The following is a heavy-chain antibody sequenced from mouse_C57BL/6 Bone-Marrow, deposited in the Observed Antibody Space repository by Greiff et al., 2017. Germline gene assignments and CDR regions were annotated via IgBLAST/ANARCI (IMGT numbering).Heavy chain of an antibody. Sequence: EVMLVESGGGLVKPGGSLKLSCAASGFTFSSYTMSWVRQTPEKRLEWVATISGGGGNTYYPDSVKGRFTISRDNAKNTLYLQMSSLRSEDTALYYCARQILRKAYWGQGTLVTVSA. V-gene: IGHV5-9*01. CDR2: ISGGGGNT. J-gene: IGHJ3*01. CDR3: ARQILRKAY. D-gene: IGHD1-1*01. CDR1: GFTFSSYT.